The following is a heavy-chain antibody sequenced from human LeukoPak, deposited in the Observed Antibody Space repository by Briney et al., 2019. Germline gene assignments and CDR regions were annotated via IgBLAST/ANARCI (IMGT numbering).Heavy chain of an antibody. CDR3: ARCFSDSSGPYYFDY. CDR2: INRDGRET. V-gene: IGHV3-7*01. Sequence: PGGSLRLSCAASGFSFSAYWMSWVRQAPGKGLEWVANINRDGRETFYVDSVKGRFTISRDNSKNTLYLQMNSLRAEDTAVYYCARCFSDSSGPYYFDYWGQGTLVTVSS. CDR1: GFSFSAYW. J-gene: IGHJ4*02. D-gene: IGHD3-22*01.